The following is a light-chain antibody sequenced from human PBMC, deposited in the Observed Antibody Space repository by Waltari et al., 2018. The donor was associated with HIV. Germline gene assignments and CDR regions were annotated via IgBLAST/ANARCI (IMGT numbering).Light chain of an antibody. J-gene: IGKJ2*01. Sequence: DIQMTQSPSTLSATVGDRVTITCRASQGISDYLAWYQQKPGKAPQLLIYGASTLQSGVPSRFSGSASGTEFSLTITSLQPEDFATYFCQQHDSHSQEYTFGQGTKLEIK. V-gene: IGKV1-9*01. CDR1: QGISDY. CDR3: QQHDSHSQEYT. CDR2: GAS.